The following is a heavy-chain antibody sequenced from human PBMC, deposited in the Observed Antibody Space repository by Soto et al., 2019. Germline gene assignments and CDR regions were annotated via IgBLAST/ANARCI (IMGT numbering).Heavy chain of an antibody. CDR1: GFTFSSYG. D-gene: IGHD6-6*01. J-gene: IGHJ6*02. V-gene: IGHV3-33*01. Sequence: QVQLVESGGGVVQPGRSLRLSCAASGFTFSSYGMHWVRQAPGKGLEWVAVIWYDGSNKYYADSVKGRFTISRDNSKNTLYLQMNSLRAEDTAVYYCARDRPEEQYSSAGMDVWGQGTTVTVSS. CDR2: IWYDGSNK. CDR3: ARDRPEEQYSSAGMDV.